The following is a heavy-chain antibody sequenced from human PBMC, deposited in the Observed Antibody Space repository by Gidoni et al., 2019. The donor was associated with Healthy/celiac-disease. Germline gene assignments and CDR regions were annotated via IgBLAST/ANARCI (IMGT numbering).Heavy chain of an antibody. J-gene: IGHJ6*02. CDR1: GFTFTSSA. V-gene: IGHV1-58*02. CDR3: AAYQLLPQIEYYYYYGMDV. D-gene: IGHD2-2*01. Sequence: QMQLVQSGPEVTQPGTSVKVSCKASGFTFTSSAMQWVRQARGQRLEWIGWIVVGSGNTNYEQKFQERVTITRDMSTSTAYMELSSLRSEDTAVYYCAAYQLLPQIEYYYYYGMDVWGQGTTVTVSS. CDR2: IVVGSGNT.